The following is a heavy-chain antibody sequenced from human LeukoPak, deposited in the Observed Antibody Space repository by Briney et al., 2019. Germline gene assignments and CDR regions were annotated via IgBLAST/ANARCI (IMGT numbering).Heavy chain of an antibody. CDR1: GFTFSNYG. CDR2: IWYDGSKK. V-gene: IGHV3-33*01. D-gene: IGHD3-22*01. CDR3: AREIRRYYYESSGYYQLDY. Sequence: GGSLRLSCAASGFTFSNYGMHWVRQAPGKGLEWVAVIWYDGSKKYYGDSVKGRFTISRDNAKNSLYLQMNSLRAEDTALYYCAREIRRYYYESSGYYQLDYWGQGTLVTVSS. J-gene: IGHJ4*02.